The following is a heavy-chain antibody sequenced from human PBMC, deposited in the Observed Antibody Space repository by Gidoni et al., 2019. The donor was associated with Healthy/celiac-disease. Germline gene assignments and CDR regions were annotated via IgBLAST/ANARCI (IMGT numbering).Heavy chain of an antibody. CDR1: GGSISSYY. Sequence: QVQLQESGPGLVKPSETLSLTFHVSGGSISSYYLSWIRQPPGKGLAWIGYIYYSGSTNYNPSLKSRVTISVETSKNQFSLKMSSVTAADTAVYYCARPRGGDGDWVGWFDPWGQGTLVTVSS. V-gene: IGHV4-59*08. J-gene: IGHJ5*02. CDR3: ARPRGGDGDWVGWFDP. D-gene: IGHD4-17*01. CDR2: IYYSGST.